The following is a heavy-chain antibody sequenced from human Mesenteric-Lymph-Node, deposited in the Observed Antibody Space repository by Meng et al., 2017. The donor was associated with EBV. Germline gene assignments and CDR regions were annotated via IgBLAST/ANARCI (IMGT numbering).Heavy chain of an antibody. J-gene: IGHJ4*02. CDR2: IGAYNGNN. Sequence: GAHVEKSGVSVKAPSTPSGYTSSCYGIIWVGQSPRQGLQWMRWIGAYNGNNNYAQKLQGRITLTTDTSTSTAYMELRSLRSEYTAVYDCAREGNNVVVGATTSTGLGYWGQGTLVTVSS. D-gene: IGHD2-15*01. CDR1: GYTSSCYG. CDR3: AREGNNVVVGATTSTGLGY. V-gene: IGHV1-18*01.